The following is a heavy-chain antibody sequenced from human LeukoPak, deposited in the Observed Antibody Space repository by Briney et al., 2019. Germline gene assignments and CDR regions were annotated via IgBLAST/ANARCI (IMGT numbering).Heavy chain of an antibody. J-gene: IGHJ4*02. Sequence: PSETLSLTCTVSGGSISSSSYYWGWIRQPPGKGLEWIGSIYYSGSTYYNPSLKSRVTISVDTSKNQFSLKLSSVTAADTAVYYCARDEPDMADDYWGQGTLVTVSS. CDR2: IYYSGST. V-gene: IGHV4-39*07. D-gene: IGHD3-9*01. CDR1: GGSISSSSYY. CDR3: ARDEPDMADDY.